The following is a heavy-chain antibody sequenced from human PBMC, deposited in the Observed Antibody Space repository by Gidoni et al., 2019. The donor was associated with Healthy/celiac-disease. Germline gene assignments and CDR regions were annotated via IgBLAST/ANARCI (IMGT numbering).Heavy chain of an antibody. D-gene: IGHD1-26*01. Sequence: EVQLVQSGAEVKKPGESLKISCKGSGYSFTSYWIGWVRQMPGKGLEWMGIIYPGDSDTRYSPSFQGQVTISADKSISTAYLQWSSLKASDTAMYYCARLHPPVGWQIYYYGMDVWGQGTTVTVSS. V-gene: IGHV5-51*01. J-gene: IGHJ6*02. CDR2: IYPGDSDT. CDR1: GYSFTSYW. CDR3: ARLHPPVGWQIYYYGMDV.